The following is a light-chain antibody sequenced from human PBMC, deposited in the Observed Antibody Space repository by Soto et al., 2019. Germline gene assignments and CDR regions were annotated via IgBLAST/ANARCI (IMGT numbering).Light chain of an antibody. J-gene: IGKJ2*01. CDR1: HNISSTY. CDR3: QHYGSSMYT. V-gene: IGKV3-20*01. CDR2: GAS. Sequence: EVVLTQSPGTLSLSPGEGATLSCRASHNISSTYLAWYQQKPGQAPRLLIYGASSRATGIPDRFSGSGSGTDFTLTVSRLEPEDFAVFYCQHYGSSMYTFGQGTRLDSK.